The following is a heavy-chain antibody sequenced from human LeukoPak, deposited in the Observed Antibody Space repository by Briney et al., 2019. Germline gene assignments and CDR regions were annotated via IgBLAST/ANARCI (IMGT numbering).Heavy chain of an antibody. CDR2: ISGSGGST. D-gene: IGHD3-3*01. Sequence: GGSLRLSCAASGFTFSSYAMSWVRQAPGKGLEWASAISGSGGSTYYADSVKGRFTISRDNSKNTLYLQMNSLRAEDTAVYYCARDFFWSGYYVDYWGQGTLVTVSS. J-gene: IGHJ4*02. CDR3: ARDFFWSGYYVDY. CDR1: GFTFSSYA. V-gene: IGHV3-23*01.